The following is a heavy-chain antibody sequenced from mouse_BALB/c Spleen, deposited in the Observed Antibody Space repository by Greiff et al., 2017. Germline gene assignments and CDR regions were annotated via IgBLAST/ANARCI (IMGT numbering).Heavy chain of an antibody. CDR3: ARWGTKLGQAY. Sequence: QVQLQQSGAELMKPGASVKISCKATGYTFSSYWIEWVKQRPGHGLEWIGEILPGSGSTNYNEKFKGKATFTADTSSNTAYMQLSSLTSEDSAVYYCARWGTKLGQAYWGQGTLVTVSA. V-gene: IGHV1-9*01. J-gene: IGHJ3*01. CDR1: GYTFSSYW. CDR2: ILPGSGST. D-gene: IGHD4-1*01.